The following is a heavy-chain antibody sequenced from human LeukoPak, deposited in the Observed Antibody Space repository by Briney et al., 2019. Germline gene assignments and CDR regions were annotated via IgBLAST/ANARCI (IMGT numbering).Heavy chain of an antibody. D-gene: IGHD6-6*01. CDR1: GGSISSYY. CDR3: ARDVAAPYRGGAFDI. Sequence: SETLSLTCTVSGGSISSYYWSWIRQPPRKGLEWIGYSYCTGSTNYNPSLKSRVTISVDTSKNQFSLKLSLQITTHKAVYNCARDVAAPYRGGAFDIWGQGTMVTVSS. J-gene: IGHJ3*02. V-gene: IGHV4-59*12. CDR2: SYCTGST.